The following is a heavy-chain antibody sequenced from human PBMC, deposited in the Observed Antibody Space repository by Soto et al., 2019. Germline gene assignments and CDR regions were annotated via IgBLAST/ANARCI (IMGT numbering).Heavy chain of an antibody. D-gene: IGHD3-3*02. J-gene: IGHJ4*02. CDR3: TRGPTQGIWYFDS. CDR1: GFTFTSHT. V-gene: IGHV3-23*01. Sequence: EVQLLESGGELVQPGGSLRLSCAASGFTFTSHTMNWVRQAPGKGLEWVSAIVGSGDDTSYADSVKGRFTISRDNSKNTLYLQISSLRAEDTAVYYCTRGPTQGIWYFDSWGQGTLVTVSP. CDR2: IVGSGDDT.